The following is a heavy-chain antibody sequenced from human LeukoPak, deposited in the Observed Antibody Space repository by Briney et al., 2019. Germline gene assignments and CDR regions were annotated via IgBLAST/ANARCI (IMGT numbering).Heavy chain of an antibody. Sequence: GGSLRLSCAASGFTFSSYAMSWVRQAPGKGLEWVSAISGSGGSTYYADSVKGRFTVSRDNSKNTLYLQMNSLRAEDTAVYYCARDPPPGGIAARMFGEYYYYMDVWGKGTTVTVSS. CDR2: ISGSGGST. CDR3: ARDPPPGGIAARMFGEYYYYMDV. CDR1: GFTFSSYA. J-gene: IGHJ6*03. D-gene: IGHD6-6*01. V-gene: IGHV3-23*01.